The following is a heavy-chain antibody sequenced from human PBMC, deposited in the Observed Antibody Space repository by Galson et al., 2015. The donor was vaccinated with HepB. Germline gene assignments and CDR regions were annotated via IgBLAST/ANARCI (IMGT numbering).Heavy chain of an antibody. CDR3: ARVLTLDDYDSSGYYGDDAFDI. CDR1: GFTFSSYS. J-gene: IGHJ3*02. D-gene: IGHD3-22*01. CDR2: ISSSSSYI. Sequence: SLRLSCAASGFTFSSYSMNWVRQAPGKGLEWVSSISSSSSYIYYADSVKGRFTISRDNAKNSLYLQMNSLRAEDTAVYYCARVLTLDDYDSSGYYGDDAFDIWGQGTMVTVSS. V-gene: IGHV3-21*01.